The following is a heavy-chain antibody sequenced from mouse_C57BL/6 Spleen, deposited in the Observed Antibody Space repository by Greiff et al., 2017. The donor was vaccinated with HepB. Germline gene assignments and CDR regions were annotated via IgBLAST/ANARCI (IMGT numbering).Heavy chain of an antibody. D-gene: IGHD1-1*01. J-gene: IGHJ4*01. CDR3: ARNRDYYGSSYGAMDY. Sequence: VQLQQSGTELVKPGASVKLSCKASGYTFTSYWMHWVKQRPGQGLEWIGNINPSNGGTNYNEKFKSKATLTVDKSSSTAYMQLSSLTSEDSAVYYCARNRDYYGSSYGAMDYWGQGTSVTVSS. CDR1: GYTFTSYW. CDR2: INPSNGGT. V-gene: IGHV1-53*01.